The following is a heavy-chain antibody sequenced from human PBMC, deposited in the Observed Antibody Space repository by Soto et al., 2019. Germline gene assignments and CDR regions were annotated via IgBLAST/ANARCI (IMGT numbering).Heavy chain of an antibody. J-gene: IGHJ6*02. CDR3: ARDGGSYYDFWSGYFAYYYGMDV. D-gene: IGHD3-3*01. Sequence: VQLVESGGGLVQPGGSLRLSCAASGFTFSSYSMNWVRQAPGKGLEWVSYISSSSSTIYYADSVKGRFTISRDNAKNSLYLQMNSLRDEDTAVYYCARDGGSYYDFWSGYFAYYYGMDVWGQGTTVTVSS. CDR2: ISSSSSTI. CDR1: GFTFSSYS. V-gene: IGHV3-48*02.